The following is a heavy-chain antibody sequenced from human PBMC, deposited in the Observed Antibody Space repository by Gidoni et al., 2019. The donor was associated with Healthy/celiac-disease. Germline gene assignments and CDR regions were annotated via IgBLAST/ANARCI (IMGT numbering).Heavy chain of an antibody. Sequence: QVQLQESGPGLVKPSETLSLTCTVSGGSISSYYWSWIRQPPGKGLEWIGYIYYSGSTNYNPSLKSRVTISVDTAKNQFSLKLSSVTAADTAVYYCARALTWGGAGTFDYWGQGTLVTVSS. D-gene: IGHD6-19*01. CDR3: ARALTWGGAGTFDY. CDR2: IYYSGST. V-gene: IGHV4-59*01. J-gene: IGHJ4*02. CDR1: GGSISSYY.